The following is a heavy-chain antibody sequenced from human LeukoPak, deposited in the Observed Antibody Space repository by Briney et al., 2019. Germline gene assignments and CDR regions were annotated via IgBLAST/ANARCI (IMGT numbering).Heavy chain of an antibody. CDR2: INHSGST. Sequence: SETLSLTCAVYGGSFSGYYWSWIRQPPGKGLEWIGEINHSGSTNDNPSLKSRVTISVDSSKNQFSLKLSSVTAAETAVYYCARGKPTYIVVVVAATPSNWFDPWGQGTLVTVSS. CDR1: GGSFSGYY. D-gene: IGHD2-15*01. V-gene: IGHV4-34*01. J-gene: IGHJ5*02. CDR3: ARGKPTYIVVVVAATPSNWFDP.